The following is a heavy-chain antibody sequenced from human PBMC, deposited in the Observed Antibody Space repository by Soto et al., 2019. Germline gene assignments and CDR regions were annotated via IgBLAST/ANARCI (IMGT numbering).Heavy chain of an antibody. J-gene: IGHJ4*02. D-gene: IGHD6-13*01. Sequence: QVQLVESGGGVVQPGRSLRLSCATSGFSLSSYGMHWVRQAPGKGLEWVAVIGDDGRNEYYADSVRGRFIISRDNSKGTMYLHMNSVRVEDTAVYYCAREIGYSSTWTSYCGQGTLVSVSS. CDR3: AREIGYSSTWTSY. V-gene: IGHV3-33*01. CDR2: IGDDGRNE. CDR1: GFSLSSYG.